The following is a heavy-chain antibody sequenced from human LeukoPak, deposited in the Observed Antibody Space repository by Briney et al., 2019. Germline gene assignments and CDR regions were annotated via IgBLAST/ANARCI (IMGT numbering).Heavy chain of an antibody. D-gene: IGHD1-26*01. CDR3: ARRANLAFDY. J-gene: IGHJ4*02. Sequence: GESLRPSCAVSGFTLSNYVMSWVRQAPGKGLEWVAVINNDGGSISYTDSVRGRFTITRDNSKNTVYLQMNSLRAEDTAIYYCARRANLAFDYWGQGTLVTVSS. V-gene: IGHV3-23*01. CDR2: INNDGGSI. CDR1: GFTLSNYV.